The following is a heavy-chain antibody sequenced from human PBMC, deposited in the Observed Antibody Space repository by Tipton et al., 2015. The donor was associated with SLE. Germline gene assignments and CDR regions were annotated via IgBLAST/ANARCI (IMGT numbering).Heavy chain of an antibody. CDR1: GYTFTSYA. J-gene: IGHJ4*02. D-gene: IGHD3-10*01. CDR3: ARHPPYGSGSSYFDY. Sequence: QVQLVQSGAEEKKPGASVKVSCKASGYTFTSYAMHWVRQAPGQRLEWMGWINAGNGNTKYSQKFQGRVTITRDTSASTAYMELSSLRSEDTAVYYCARHPPYGSGSSYFDYWGQGTLVTVSS. V-gene: IGHV1-3*05. CDR2: INAGNGNT.